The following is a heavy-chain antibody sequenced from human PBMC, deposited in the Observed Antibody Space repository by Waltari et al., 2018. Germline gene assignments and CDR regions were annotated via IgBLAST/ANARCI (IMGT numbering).Heavy chain of an antibody. V-gene: IGHV3-66*02. J-gene: IGHJ6*02. CDR2: IYSGGST. CDR3: AGGITPSYYYGMDV. CDR1: GFTVSSNY. Sequence: EVQLVESGGGLVQPGGSLRLSCAASGFTVSSNYMSWVRQAPGKGLEWVSVIYSGGSTYYADSVKGRFTISRDNAKNTLYLQMNSLRAEDTAVYYCAGGITPSYYYGMDVWGQGTTVTVSS. D-gene: IGHD2-15*01.